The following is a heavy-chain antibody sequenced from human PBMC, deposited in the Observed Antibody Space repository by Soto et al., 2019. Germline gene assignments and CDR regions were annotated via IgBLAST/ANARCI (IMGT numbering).Heavy chain of an antibody. J-gene: IGHJ6*02. CDR1: GFTLSSYN. V-gene: IGHV3-21*01. D-gene: IGHD5-12*01. Sequence: PGGSLRLSCAASGFTLSSYNMNWVRQAPGKGLEWVSSMSSTYIYYADSVKGRFTISRDNAKNSLYLQMNSLRDEDTAVYYCALMATIRVAHVWGQGTTVTVSS. CDR2: MSSTYI. CDR3: ALMATIRVAHV.